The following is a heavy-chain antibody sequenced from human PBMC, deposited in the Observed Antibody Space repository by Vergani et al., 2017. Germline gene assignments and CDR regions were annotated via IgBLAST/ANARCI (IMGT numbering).Heavy chain of an antibody. Sequence: QVQLVQSGAEVKKPGASVKVSCKASGYTFTSYGISWVRQAPGQGLEWMGWISAYNGNTKYSQEFQGRVTITRDTSASTAYMELSSLRSEDMAVYYCARSGRYGAFDIWGQGTMVTVSS. D-gene: IGHD6-19*01. CDR3: ARSGRYGAFDI. CDR1: GYTFTSYG. V-gene: IGHV1-18*03. CDR2: ISAYNGNT. J-gene: IGHJ3*02.